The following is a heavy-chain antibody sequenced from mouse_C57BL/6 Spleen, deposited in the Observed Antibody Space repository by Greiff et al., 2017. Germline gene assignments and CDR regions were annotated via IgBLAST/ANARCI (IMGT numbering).Heavy chain of an antibody. J-gene: IGHJ2*01. CDR3: ARAPGIHYFDD. CDR2: ISYDGST. V-gene: IGHV3-6*01. CDR1: GYSITSGYY. D-gene: IGHD1-1*02. Sequence: ESGPGLVKPSQSLSLTCSVTGYSITSGYYWNWIRQFPGNQLEWMGYISYDGSTNYTPTFQNRISITLDTSTNQFFLRLNSVDTEDTATYDRARAPGIHYFDDWGKGTTLTVSS.